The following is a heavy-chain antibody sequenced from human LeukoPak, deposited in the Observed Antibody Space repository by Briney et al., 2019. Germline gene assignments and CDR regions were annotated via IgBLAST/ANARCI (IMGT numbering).Heavy chain of an antibody. Sequence: PGGSLRLSCAASGFTFSSYSMNWVRQAPGKGLEWVSSISSSSSYIYYADSVKGRFTISRDNAKNSLYVQMNSLRAEDTAVYYCARVGGSLYSSSSQVSGLDYWGQGTLVTVSS. CDR2: ISSSSSYI. CDR1: GFTFSSYS. D-gene: IGHD6-6*01. V-gene: IGHV3-21*01. J-gene: IGHJ4*02. CDR3: ARVGGSLYSSSSQVSGLDY.